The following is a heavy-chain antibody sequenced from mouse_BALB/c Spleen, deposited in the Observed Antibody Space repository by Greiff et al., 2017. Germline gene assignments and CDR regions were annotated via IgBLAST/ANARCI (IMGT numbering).Heavy chain of an antibody. CDR2: INPSTGYT. Sequence: QVQLKESGAELAKPGASVKMSCKASGYTFTSYWMHWVKQRPGQGLEWIGYINPSTGYTEYNQKFKDKATLTADKSSSTAYMQLSSLTSEDSAVYYCARSIFRITTNFDYWGQGTTLTVSS. CDR1: GYTFTSYW. D-gene: IGHD2-4*01. V-gene: IGHV1-7*01. CDR3: ARSIFRITTNFDY. J-gene: IGHJ2*01.